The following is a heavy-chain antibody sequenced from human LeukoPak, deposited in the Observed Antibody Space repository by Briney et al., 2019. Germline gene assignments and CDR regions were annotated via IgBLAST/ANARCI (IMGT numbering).Heavy chain of an antibody. CDR2: INSNSGAI. D-gene: IGHD1-26*01. CDR3: ARDGGSYDY. CDR1: GYTFTAYY. J-gene: IGHJ4*02. V-gene: IGHV1-2*02. Sequence: ASVKVSCKTSGYTFTAYYIHWVRQAPGQGLEWMGWINSNSGAINHAQKFQGRVTMTRDTSISTAYMELSSLRSDDTAVYYCARDGGSYDYWGQGTLVTVSS.